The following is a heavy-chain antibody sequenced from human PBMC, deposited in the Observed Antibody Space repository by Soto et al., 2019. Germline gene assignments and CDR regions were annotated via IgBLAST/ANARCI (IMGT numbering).Heavy chain of an antibody. J-gene: IGHJ4*02. V-gene: IGHV3-23*01. CDR3: AKDRRAGGNYGFYSDF. D-gene: IGHD1-7*01. CDR1: GFTFSSYG. CDR2: SSATGAGT. Sequence: LRLSCAASGFTFSSYGMTWVRQAPGKGLEWVSFSSATGAGTYYADSVKGRFTISRDNSKNTLYLQMTSLRADDTAVYYCAKDRRAGGNYGFYSDFWGQGALVTVSS.